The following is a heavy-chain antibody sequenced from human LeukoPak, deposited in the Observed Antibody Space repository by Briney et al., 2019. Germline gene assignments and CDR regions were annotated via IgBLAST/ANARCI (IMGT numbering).Heavy chain of an antibody. CDR3: ARDRGWRQNDN. CDR1: GFTFNNYW. J-gene: IGHJ4*02. D-gene: IGHD5-24*01. Sequence: PGGSLRLSCAASGFTFNNYWMQWARQTPGKGLVWVSIINGDGSATNYADSVQGRFTISRDNAKNTLYLQMTSLRAEDTALYYCARDRGWRQNDNWGQGTLVTVSS. V-gene: IGHV3-74*01. CDR2: INGDGSAT.